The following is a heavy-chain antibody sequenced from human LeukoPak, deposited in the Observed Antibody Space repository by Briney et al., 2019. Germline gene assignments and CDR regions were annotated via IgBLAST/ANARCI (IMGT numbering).Heavy chain of an antibody. V-gene: IGHV4-38-2*02. Sequence: PSETLSLTCAVSGYSISSGYYWGWIRQPPGKGLEWIGSLYHSGSTYYNPSLKSRVTISVDTSKNQFSLKLSSVTAADTAVYYCARDRGVRGVIRGWFDPWGRGTLVTVSS. D-gene: IGHD3-10*01. CDR1: GYSISSGYY. CDR2: LYHSGST. CDR3: ARDRGVRGVIRGWFDP. J-gene: IGHJ5*02.